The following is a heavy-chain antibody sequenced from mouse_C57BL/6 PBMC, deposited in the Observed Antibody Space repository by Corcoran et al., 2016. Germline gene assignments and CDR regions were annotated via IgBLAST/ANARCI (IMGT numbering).Heavy chain of an antibody. V-gene: IGHV1-18*01. J-gene: IGHJ4*01. CDR3: ARGGIYYGNYAYAMDY. Sequence: EVQLQQSGPELVKPGASVKIPCKASGYTFTDYNMDWVKQSHGKSLEWIGDINPNNGGTIYNQKFKGKATLTVDKSSSTAYMELRSLTSEDTAVYYCARGGIYYGNYAYAMDYWGQGTSVTVSS. CDR2: INPNNGGT. D-gene: IGHD2-1*01. CDR1: GYTFTDYN.